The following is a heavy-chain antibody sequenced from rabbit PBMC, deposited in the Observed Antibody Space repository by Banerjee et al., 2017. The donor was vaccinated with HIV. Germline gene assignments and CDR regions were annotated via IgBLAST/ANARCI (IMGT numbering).Heavy chain of an antibody. J-gene: IGHJ6*01. D-gene: IGHD6-1*01. CDR2: IYSGSRGTT. V-gene: IGHV1S40*01. CDR3: ARGYGGGLSYGDDL. CDR1: GFSFSSRYW. Sequence: QSLEESGGDLAKPGASLTLTCTASGFSFSSRYWICCVRQAPGKGLEWIACIYSGSRGTTDSASWAKGRFAISKASSATVTLQMTRLTVADTATYFCARGYGGGLSYGDDLWGPGTLVTVS.